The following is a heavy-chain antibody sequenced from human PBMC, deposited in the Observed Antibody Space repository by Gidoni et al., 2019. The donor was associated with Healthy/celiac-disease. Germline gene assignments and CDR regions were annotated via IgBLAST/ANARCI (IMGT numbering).Heavy chain of an antibody. CDR3: ARDQSSSGWWKNGMDV. D-gene: IGHD6-19*01. V-gene: IGHV1-46*03. CDR2: INPSGGST. Sequence: QVQLVQSGAEVKKPGASVKVSCKASGYTFTSYYMHWVRQAPGQGLEWMGIINPSGGSTSYAQKFQGRVTMTRDTSTSTVYMELSSLRSEDTAVYYCARDQSSSGWWKNGMDVWGQGTTVTVSS. CDR1: GYTFTSYY. J-gene: IGHJ6*02.